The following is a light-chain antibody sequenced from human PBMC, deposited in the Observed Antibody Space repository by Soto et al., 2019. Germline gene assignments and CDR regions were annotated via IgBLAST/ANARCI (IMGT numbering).Light chain of an antibody. CDR1: QTVSSY. CDR2: DAS. J-gene: IGKJ3*01. Sequence: DIQLTQSPSFLSASVGDRVTITCRASQTVSSYLVWYQQKPGKAPKVLITDASTLQSGVPSRFSGSGFGTEFTLTIRGLQPEDVATYYCQQFNNFVTFGPGTKVNI. V-gene: IGKV1-9*01. CDR3: QQFNNFVT.